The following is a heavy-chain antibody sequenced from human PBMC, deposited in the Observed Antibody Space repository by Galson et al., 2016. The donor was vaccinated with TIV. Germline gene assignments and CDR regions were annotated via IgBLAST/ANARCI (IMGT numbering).Heavy chain of an antibody. CDR3: TRAAGKNGASCYATCETVDI. J-gene: IGHJ3*02. Sequence: CAISGDSVSSDSAAWNWVRQSPSRGLEWLGRTYYRSRWYYDYKVSVKSRITINPDTSKNQLSLQLNSVTPEDTAVYYCTRAAGKNGASCYATCETVDIWGQVTMVTVSS. CDR1: GDSVSSDSAA. D-gene: IGHD2-2*01. V-gene: IGHV6-1*01. CDR2: TYYRSRWYY.